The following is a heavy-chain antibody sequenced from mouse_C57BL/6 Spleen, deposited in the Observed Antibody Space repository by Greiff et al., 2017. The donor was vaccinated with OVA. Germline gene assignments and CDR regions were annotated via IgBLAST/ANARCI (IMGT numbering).Heavy chain of an antibody. CDR2: IRNKANNHAT. CDR1: GFTFSDAW. J-gene: IGHJ3*01. D-gene: IGHD2-4*01. Sequence: EVKVVESGGGLVQPGGSMKLSCAASGFTFSDAWMDWVRQSPEKGLEWVAEIRNKANNHATYYAESVKGRFTISRDDSKSSVYLQMNSLRAEDTGIYYCTRPPGDYDPLAYWGQGTLVTVSA. V-gene: IGHV6-6*01. CDR3: TRPPGDYDPLAY.